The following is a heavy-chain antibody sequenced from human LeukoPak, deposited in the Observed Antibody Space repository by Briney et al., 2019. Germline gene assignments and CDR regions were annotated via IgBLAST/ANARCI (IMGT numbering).Heavy chain of an antibody. D-gene: IGHD3-16*01. CDR1: GGSISSYY. J-gene: IGHJ4*02. CDR3: AARGRGSPDY. Sequence: SETLSLTCIVSGGSISSYYWSRIRQPPGKGLEWIGYIYYSGSTNYNPSLKSRVTISVDTSKNQFSLKLSSVTAADTAVYYCAARGRGSPDYWGQGTLVTVSS. CDR2: IYYSGST. V-gene: IGHV4-59*01.